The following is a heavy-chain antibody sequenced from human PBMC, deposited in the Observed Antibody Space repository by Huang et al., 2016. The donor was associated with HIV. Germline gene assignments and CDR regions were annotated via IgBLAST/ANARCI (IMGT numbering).Heavy chain of an antibody. CDR3: AKGEFVGESYFDQ. V-gene: IGHV3-23*01. CDR1: GFTFSSYA. D-gene: IGHD3-10*01. J-gene: IGHJ4*02. CDR2: ISGSGVST. Sequence: VQLLESGGGLVQPGGSRRLSCAASGFTFSSYAMSWVRQAPVKGLEWVSTISGSGVSTYHADSVKGRFTTSRDNSENMLYLQMHTLRAEDTAVYYCAKGEFVGESYFDQWGQGTLVTVSS.